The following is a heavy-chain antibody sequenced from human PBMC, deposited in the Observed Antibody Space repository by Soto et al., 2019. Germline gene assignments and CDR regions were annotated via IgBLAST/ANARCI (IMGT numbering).Heavy chain of an antibody. D-gene: IGHD6-13*01. CDR3: ARESPGIAAAGTMGYFDY. CDR2: IYHSGST. V-gene: IGHV4-4*02. J-gene: IGHJ4*02. CDR1: GGSISSSNW. Sequence: PSETLSLTCAVSGGSISSSNWWSWVRQPPGKGLEWIGEIYHSGSTNYNPSLKSRVTISVDKSKNQFSLKLSSVTAADTAVYYCARESPGIAAAGTMGYFDYWGQGTLVTVSS.